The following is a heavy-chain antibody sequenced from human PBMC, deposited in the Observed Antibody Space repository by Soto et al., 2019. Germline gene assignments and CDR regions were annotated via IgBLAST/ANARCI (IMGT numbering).Heavy chain of an antibody. Sequence: QVQLVQSGAEVKKPGASVKVSCKASGYTFTTHAMHWVRQAPGQGLDWMGWINVGNGDTKYSQKFQGRVTITRDTSANTAYMELSSLRSEDTAVYYCATKHTFGDYEYWGQGTLVTVSS. CDR2: INVGNGDT. V-gene: IGHV1-3*01. CDR1: GYTFTTHA. CDR3: ATKHTFGDYEY. D-gene: IGHD4-17*01. J-gene: IGHJ4*02.